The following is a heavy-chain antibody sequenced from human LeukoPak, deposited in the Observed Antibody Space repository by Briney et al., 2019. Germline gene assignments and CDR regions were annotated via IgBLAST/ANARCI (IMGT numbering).Heavy chain of an antibody. CDR2: ISSSSSYI. D-gene: IGHD2-2*01. J-gene: IGHJ5*02. Sequence: PGGSLRLSCAASGFTFSSYSMNWVRQAPGKGLEWVSSISSSSSYIYYADSVKGRFTTSRDNAKNSLYLQMNSLRAEDTAVYYCARDSNYQLLPNWFDPWGQGTLVTVSS. V-gene: IGHV3-21*01. CDR3: ARDSNYQLLPNWFDP. CDR1: GFTFSSYS.